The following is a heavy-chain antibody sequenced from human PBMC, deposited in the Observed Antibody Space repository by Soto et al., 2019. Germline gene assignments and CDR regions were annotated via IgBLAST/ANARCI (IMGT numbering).Heavy chain of an antibody. D-gene: IGHD5-18*01. CDR1: GYTFTSYG. V-gene: IGHV1-18*04. CDR2: ISAYNGNT. J-gene: IGHJ6*02. CDR3: ARDRGYSYGPYYYYGMDV. Sequence: ASVKVSCKASGYTFTSYGISWVRQAPGQGLEWMGWISAYNGNTNYAQKLQGRVTMTTDTSTSTAYMELRSLRSDDTAVYYGARDRGYSYGPYYYYGMDVWGQGTTVTVSS.